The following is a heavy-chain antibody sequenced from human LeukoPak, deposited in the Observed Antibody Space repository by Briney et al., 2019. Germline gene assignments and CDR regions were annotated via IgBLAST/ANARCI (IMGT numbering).Heavy chain of an antibody. Sequence: SETLSLTCTVSGGSISNYYWSWIRQPPGKRLEWIGYVSYSGSSSSNPSLESRVTISVDMSKNLFSLRLSSVTASDTAVYYCARLQGRGDNYLDYWGQGTLVTVSS. CDR3: ARLQGRGDNYLDY. CDR1: GGSISNYY. CDR2: VSYSGSS. V-gene: IGHV4-59*08. D-gene: IGHD7-27*01. J-gene: IGHJ4*02.